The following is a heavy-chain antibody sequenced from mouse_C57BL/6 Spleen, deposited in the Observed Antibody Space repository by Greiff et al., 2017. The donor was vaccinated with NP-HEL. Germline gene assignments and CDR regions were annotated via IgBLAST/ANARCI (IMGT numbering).Heavy chain of an antibody. CDR2: IDPEPGGT. CDR3: TRSPTGFAY. V-gene: IGHV1-15*01. J-gene: IGHJ3*01. CDR1: GYTFTDYE. Sequence: VKLLESGAELVRPGASVTLSCKASGYTFTDYEMHWVKQTPVHGLEWIGAIDPEPGGTAYNQKFKGKAILTADKSSSTAYMELRSLTSEDSAVYYCTRSPTGFAYWGQGTLVTVSA.